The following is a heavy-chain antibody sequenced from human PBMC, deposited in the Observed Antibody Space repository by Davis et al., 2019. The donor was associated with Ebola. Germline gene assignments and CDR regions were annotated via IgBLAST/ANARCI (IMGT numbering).Heavy chain of an antibody. V-gene: IGHV3-69-1*01. CDR3: ARDQGYYGVDV. Sequence: PGGSLRLSCAASGFVFRNYVMSWVRQAPGKGLEWVSTLGTSADTYYAESVKGRFTISRDNAKNSLYLQMNSLRAEDTAVYYCARDQGYYGVDVWGQGTTVTVSS. CDR1: GFVFRNYV. CDR2: LGTSADT. J-gene: IGHJ6*02.